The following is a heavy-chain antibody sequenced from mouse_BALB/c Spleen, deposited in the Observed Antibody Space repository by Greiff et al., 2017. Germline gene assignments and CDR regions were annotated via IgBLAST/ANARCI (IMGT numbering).Heavy chain of an antibody. CDR1: GYSFTGYN. J-gene: IGHJ4*01. CDR2: IDPYNGGT. Sequence: VQLKESGPELGKPGASVKISCKASGYSFTGYNMYWVKQSHRKSLEWIGYIDPYNGGTSYNQKSKGKATLTVDKSSSTAYMHLNSLTSEDSAIYYCARGKGYAMDYWGQGTSVTVSS. CDR3: ARGKGYAMDY. V-gene: IGHV1S135*01.